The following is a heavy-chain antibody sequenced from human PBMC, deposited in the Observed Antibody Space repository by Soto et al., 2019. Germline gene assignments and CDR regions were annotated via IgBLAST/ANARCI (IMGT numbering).Heavy chain of an antibody. D-gene: IGHD3-3*01. J-gene: IGHJ6*02. V-gene: IGHV3-30*18. CDR3: AKCLSHYDFWSGSIYGMDV. CDR1: GFTFSSYG. Sequence: GGSLRLSCAAPGFTFSSYGMHWVRQAPGKGLEWVAVISYDGSNKYYADSVKGRFTISRDNSKNTLYLQMNSLRAEDTAVYYCAKCLSHYDFWSGSIYGMDVWGQGTTVTVSS. CDR2: ISYDGSNK.